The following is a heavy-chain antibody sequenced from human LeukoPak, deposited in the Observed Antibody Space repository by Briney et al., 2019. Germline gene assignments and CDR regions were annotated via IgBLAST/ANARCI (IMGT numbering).Heavy chain of an antibody. CDR3: ARITNTGAFDI. CDR2: IYQSGNT. J-gene: IGHJ3*02. D-gene: IGHD1-20*01. V-gene: IGHV4-38-2*02. CDR1: GYSVSSGYY. Sequence: SETLSLTCTVSGYSVSSGYYGAWIRQPPGKGLEWVGCIYQSGNTYYNPSLQSRVTISVDTSKNQFSLKLSSVTAADTAVYYCARITNTGAFDIWGQGTMVTVSS.